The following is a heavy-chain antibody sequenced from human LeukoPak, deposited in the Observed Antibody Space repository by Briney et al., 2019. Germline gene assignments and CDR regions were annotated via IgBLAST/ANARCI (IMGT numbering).Heavy chain of an antibody. CDR3: VRKSATRRTSEFDY. J-gene: IGHJ4*02. CDR1: GYTFTDNH. V-gene: IGHV1-2*02. D-gene: IGHD2-15*01. CDR2: INPNSGGT. Sequence: ASVKVSCKASGYTFTDNHMHWVRQAPGQGLEWMGWINPNSGGTKYAQKFQGRVTMTRDTSICTAYMDLSSLGSDDTAVFYCVRKSATRRTSEFDYWGQGTPVTVSS.